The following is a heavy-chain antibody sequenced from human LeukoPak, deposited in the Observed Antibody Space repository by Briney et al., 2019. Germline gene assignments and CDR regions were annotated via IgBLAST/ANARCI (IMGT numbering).Heavy chain of an antibody. D-gene: IGHD1-26*01. CDR3: AKDYSDSRVGDVFFEY. Sequence: PGGSLTLSCAASGLTLSNYAMSWFRQTPGRGLEWVSGITSGFTPHYADSVKGRFTISRDNSKNTFHLQMNSLRAEDTAVYYCAKDYSDSRVGDVFFEYWGQGTLVTVSS. CDR2: ITSGFTP. J-gene: IGHJ4*02. CDR1: GLTLSNYA. V-gene: IGHV3-23*01.